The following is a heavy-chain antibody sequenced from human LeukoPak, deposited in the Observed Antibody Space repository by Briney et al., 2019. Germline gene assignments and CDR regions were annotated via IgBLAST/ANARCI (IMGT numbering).Heavy chain of an antibody. CDR2: IIPIFGTA. J-gene: IGHJ3*02. D-gene: IGHD2-2*01. CDR3: ARAVVPAANMVLGAAFDI. Sequence: GASVKVSCKASGGTFSSYAISWVRQAPGQGLEWMGGIIPIFGTANYAQKFQGRVTITADESTSTAYMELSSLRSEDTAVYYCARAVVPAANMVLGAAFDIWGQGTMVTVSS. V-gene: IGHV1-69*13. CDR1: GGTFSSYA.